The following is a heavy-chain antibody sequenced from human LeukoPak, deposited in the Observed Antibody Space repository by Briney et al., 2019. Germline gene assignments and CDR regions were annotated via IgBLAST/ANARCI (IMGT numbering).Heavy chain of an antibody. Sequence: PGGSLRLSCAASGFTISNSWMTWVRQAPGKGLEWVAVISHDGSNEYYTDSVKGRFTISRDNSKNTMYMQMNSLRTEDTAVYYCAREAPYDDTSGWYFVENYFDYWGQGTLVTVSS. CDR2: ISHDGSNE. J-gene: IGHJ4*02. CDR1: GFTISNSW. D-gene: IGHD6-19*01. CDR3: AREAPYDDTSGWYFVENYFDY. V-gene: IGHV3-30*03.